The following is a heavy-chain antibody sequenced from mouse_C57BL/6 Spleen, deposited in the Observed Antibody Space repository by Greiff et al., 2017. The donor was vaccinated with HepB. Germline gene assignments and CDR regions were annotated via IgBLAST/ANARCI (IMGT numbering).Heavy chain of an antibody. CDR1: GYTFTSYW. J-gene: IGHJ4*01. V-gene: IGHV1-61*01. D-gene: IGHD1-1*01. CDR3: ARNYDYAMDY. CDR2: IYPSDSET. Sequence: VQLQQPGAELVRPGSSVKLSCKASGYTFTSYWMDWVKQRPGQGLEWIGNIYPSDSETHYNQKFKDKATLTVDKSSSTAYMQLSSLTSEDSAVYYCARNYDYAMDYWGQGTSGTVSS.